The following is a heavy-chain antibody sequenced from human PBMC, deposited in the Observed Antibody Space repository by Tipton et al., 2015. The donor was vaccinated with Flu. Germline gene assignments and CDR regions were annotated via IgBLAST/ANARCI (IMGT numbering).Heavy chain of an antibody. CDR2: IKQDGSVK. CDR3: ARKGGSIPNDAFDI. CDR1: GFTFSSYW. J-gene: IGHJ3*02. V-gene: IGHV3-7*01. D-gene: IGHD2-21*01. Sequence: LRLSCAASGFTFSSYWMSWVRQDPGKGLEWVANIKQDGSVKYYVDSVKGRFTISRDNAKNSLSLQMNSLRAEDTAVYFCARKGGSIPNDAFDIWGQGTMVTVSS.